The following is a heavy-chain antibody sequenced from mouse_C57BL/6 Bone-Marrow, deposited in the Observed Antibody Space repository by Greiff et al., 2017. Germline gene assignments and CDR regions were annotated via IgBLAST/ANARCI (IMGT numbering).Heavy chain of an antibody. CDR2: IYPGSGST. V-gene: IGHV1-55*01. CDR3: ARPCYSNYWYLDV. CDR1: GYTFTSYW. Sequence: QVQLQQPGAELVKPSPSVSMSCKVSGYTFTSYWITWVKQRPGQGLEWVGDIYPGSGSTNYNAKLKSKSTLTVDTSSNTVYMKLSSLTSEDSAVYYCARPCYSNYWYLDVWGTGTTGTVSS. J-gene: IGHJ1*03. D-gene: IGHD2-5*01.